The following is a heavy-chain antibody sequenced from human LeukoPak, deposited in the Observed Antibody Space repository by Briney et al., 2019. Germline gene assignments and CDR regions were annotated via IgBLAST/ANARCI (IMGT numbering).Heavy chain of an antibody. CDR3: TRPYYYDSSGYPDY. J-gene: IGHJ4*02. D-gene: IGHD3-22*01. Sequence: SETLSLTCTVSGYSISSGYYWGWIRQPPGKGLEWIGSINHSGSTYYNPSLKSRVTISVDTSKNQFSLKLTSVTAADTAVYYCTRPYYYDSSGYPDYWGQGTLVTVSS. CDR1: GYSISSGYY. CDR2: INHSGST. V-gene: IGHV4-38-2*02.